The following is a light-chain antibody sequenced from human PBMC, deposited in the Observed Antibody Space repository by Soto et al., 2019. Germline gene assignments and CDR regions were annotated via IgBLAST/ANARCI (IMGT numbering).Light chain of an antibody. Sequence: EIVMTQSPATLSVSPGERATLSCRASQGIGSTLAWYQQKPGQTPRLLIYGASTRATGVPARFSGSGSGTDFTLTISSLEPEDFAVYYCQQRSNWPPDTFGPGTKVDIK. CDR3: QQRSNWPPDT. CDR1: QGIGST. V-gene: IGKV3-15*01. CDR2: GAS. J-gene: IGKJ3*01.